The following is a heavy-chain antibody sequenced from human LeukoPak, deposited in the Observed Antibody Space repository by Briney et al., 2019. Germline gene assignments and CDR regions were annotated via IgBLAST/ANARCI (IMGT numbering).Heavy chain of an antibody. J-gene: IGHJ4*02. CDR1: GGSISSSSYY. Sequence: PSETLSLTCTVSGGSISSSSYYWGWIRQPPGKGLEWIGSIYYSGGTYYNPSLKSRVSISIDTSKNQFSLNLSSVTAADTAVYYCARRAAGTFDYWGQGTLVTVSS. V-gene: IGHV4-39*01. CDR2: IYYSGGT. D-gene: IGHD6-13*01. CDR3: ARRAAGTFDY.